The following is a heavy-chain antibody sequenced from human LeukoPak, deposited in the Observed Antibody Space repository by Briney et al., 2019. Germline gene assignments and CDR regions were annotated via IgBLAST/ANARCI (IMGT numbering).Heavy chain of an antibody. CDR1: GFTFSDYY. V-gene: IGHV3-11*04. D-gene: IGHD3-22*01. CDR2: ISSSGSTI. J-gene: IGHJ3*02. CDR3: ACTNYYDSTPGAFDI. Sequence: PGGSLRLSCAASGFTFSDYYMSWIRQAPGKGLEWVSYISSSGSTIYYADSVKGRFTISRDNAKNSLYLQMNSLRAEDTAVYYCACTNYYDSTPGAFDIWGQGTMVTVSS.